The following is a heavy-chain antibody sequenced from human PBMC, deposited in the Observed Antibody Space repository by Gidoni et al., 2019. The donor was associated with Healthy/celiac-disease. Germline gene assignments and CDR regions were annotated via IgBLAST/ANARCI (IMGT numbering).Heavy chain of an antibody. CDR1: GFTFSSYG. V-gene: IGHV3-30*18. Sequence: QVQLVESGGGVVQPGRSLRLSCPASGFTFSSYGMHGVRQAPAKGLEWVAVRSYDGSNKYYADSVKGRFTISRDNSKNTLYLQMNSLRAEDTAVYYCAKDRGRGPYSSRYYFDYWGQGTLVTVSS. CDR2: RSYDGSNK. D-gene: IGHD6-13*01. CDR3: AKDRGRGPYSSRYYFDY. J-gene: IGHJ4*02.